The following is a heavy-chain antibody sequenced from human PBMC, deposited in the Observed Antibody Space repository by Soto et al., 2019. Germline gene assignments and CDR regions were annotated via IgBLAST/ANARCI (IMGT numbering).Heavy chain of an antibody. J-gene: IGHJ4*02. V-gene: IGHV3-30-3*01. CDR1: GFTFSSYA. CDR3: ARDEDFWSGYGPIDY. D-gene: IGHD3-3*01. CDR2: ISYDGSNK. Sequence: RLSCAASGFTFSSYAMHWVRQAPGKGLEWVAVISYDGSNKYYADSVKGRFTISRDNSKNTLYLQMNSLRAEDTAVYYCARDEDFWSGYGPIDYWGQGTLVTVSS.